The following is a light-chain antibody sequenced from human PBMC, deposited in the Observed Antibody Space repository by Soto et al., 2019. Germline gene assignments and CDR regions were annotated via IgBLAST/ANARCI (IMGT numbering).Light chain of an antibody. CDR1: QSISSW. CDR2: KAS. Sequence: DIQLTQSPSTLSASVGDRVTITCRASQSISSWLAWYQQKPGKAPKLLIYKASSLESWVPSRFSGSGSGTEFSLTISSLQPEDFATYYCLQHNSYPRTFGQGTKVDIK. J-gene: IGKJ1*01. V-gene: IGKV1-5*03. CDR3: LQHNSYPRT.